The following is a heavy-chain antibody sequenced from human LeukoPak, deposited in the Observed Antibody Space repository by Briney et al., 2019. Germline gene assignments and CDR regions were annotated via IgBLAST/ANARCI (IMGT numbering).Heavy chain of an antibody. CDR2: IRYDGSNK. Sequence: GGSLRLSYAASGFTFSSYSIHWVRQAPGKGLEWVAFIRYDGSNKYYADSVKGRFTISRDNSKNTVYLQMNSLRAEDTAVYYCAKHGLPLVVISAPLDYWGQGTLVTVAS. CDR3: AKHGLPLVVISAPLDY. CDR1: GFTFSSYS. V-gene: IGHV3-30*02. D-gene: IGHD2-15*01. J-gene: IGHJ4*02.